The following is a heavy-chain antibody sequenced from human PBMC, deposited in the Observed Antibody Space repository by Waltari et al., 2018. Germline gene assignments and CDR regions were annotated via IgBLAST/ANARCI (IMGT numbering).Heavy chain of an antibody. CDR1: GYTFSKYA. V-gene: IGHV7-4-1*01. CDR3: AKEWRGDGGSWSPGAFDS. J-gene: IGHJ4*02. Sequence: QVQVVQSGSELKNPGASVKVSCKASGYTFSKYAMNWVRQAPGQGLEWMGWIHTSTGKPTYAPGFTERFVFSVDTSVSTAYLQISSLKAEDSAVYYCAKEWRGDGGSWSPGAFDSRGQGTLVTVSS. CDR2: IHTSTGKP. D-gene: IGHD6-13*01.